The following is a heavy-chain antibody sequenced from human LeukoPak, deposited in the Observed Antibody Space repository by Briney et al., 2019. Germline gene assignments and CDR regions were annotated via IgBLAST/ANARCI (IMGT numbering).Heavy chain of an antibody. J-gene: IGHJ4*02. V-gene: IGHV4-59*01. D-gene: IGHD2-2*01. CDR2: IYYSGST. CDR3: ARKTAASSNFDY. CDR1: GGSISSYY. Sequence: SETLSLTCTVSGGSISSYYWSWIRQPPGKGLEWIGYIYYSGSTNYNPSPKSRVTISVDTSKNQFSLKLSSVTAADTAVYYCARKTAASSNFDYWGQGTLVTVSS.